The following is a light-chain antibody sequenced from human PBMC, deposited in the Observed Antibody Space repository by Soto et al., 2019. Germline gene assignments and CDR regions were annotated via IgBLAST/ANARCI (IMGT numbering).Light chain of an antibody. CDR2: GAS. CDR1: QSVDSN. V-gene: IGKV3-15*01. J-gene: IGKJ1*01. CDR3: QQYNNWPPT. Sequence: EIVMTQSPATLSVSPGERATLSCRASQSVDSNLAWYQQKPGQPPRLLISGASTRATGIPANFTGSGSGTEFTLSISSLQSEDFAVYYCQQYNNWPPTFGLGTKVEIK.